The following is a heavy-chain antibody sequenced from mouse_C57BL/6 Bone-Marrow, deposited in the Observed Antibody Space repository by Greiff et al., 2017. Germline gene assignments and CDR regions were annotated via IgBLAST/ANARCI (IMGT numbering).Heavy chain of an antibody. CDR1: GYTFTSYW. CDR2: IHPNSGST. CDR3: ARWGESYYFDY. J-gene: IGHJ2*01. Sequence: VQLQQPGAELVKPGASVKLSCKASGYTFTSYWMHWVKQRPGQGLEWIGMIHPNSGSTNYNEKFKSKATLTVDKSSSTAYMQRSSLTSEDSAVYYCARWGESYYFDYWGQGTTLTVSS. V-gene: IGHV1-64*01.